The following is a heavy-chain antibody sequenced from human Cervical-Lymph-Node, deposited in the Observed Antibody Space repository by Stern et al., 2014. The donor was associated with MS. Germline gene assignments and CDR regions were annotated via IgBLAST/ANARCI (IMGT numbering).Heavy chain of an antibody. CDR2: IYYSGTT. CDR3: ARHDGWLPHY. Sequence: VQLVESGPGLVKPSETLSLTCSVSGGSISRSTYYWGWIRQPPGKGLEWIGSIYYSGTTYYNPSLKSRVTIDTSTNQLSLRLTFVTAADTAVYYCARHDGWLPHYWSQGTLVTVSS. CDR1: GGSISRSTYY. D-gene: IGHD5-12*01. V-gene: IGHV4-39*01. J-gene: IGHJ4*02.